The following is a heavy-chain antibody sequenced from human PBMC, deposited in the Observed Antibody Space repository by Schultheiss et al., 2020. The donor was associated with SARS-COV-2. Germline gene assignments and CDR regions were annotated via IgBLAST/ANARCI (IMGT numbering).Heavy chain of an antibody. D-gene: IGHD1-20*01. V-gene: IGHV4-59*08. CDR2: IYYSGST. CDR1: GGSISSYY. J-gene: IGHJ6*02. Sequence: SETLSLTCTVSGGSISSYYWSWIRQPAGKGLEWIGYIYYSGSTNYNPSLKSRVTISVDTSKNQFSLKLSSVTAADTAVYYCARGSITGTSMHYYYYYGMDVWGQGTTVTVSS. CDR3: ARGSITGTSMHYYYYYGMDV.